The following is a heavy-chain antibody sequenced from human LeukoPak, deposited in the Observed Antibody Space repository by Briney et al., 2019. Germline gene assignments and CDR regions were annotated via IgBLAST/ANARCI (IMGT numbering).Heavy chain of an antibody. D-gene: IGHD6-13*01. CDR1: GGSISSYY. V-gene: IGHV4-4*07. J-gene: IGHJ5*02. Sequence: SETLSLTCTVSGGSISSYYWSWIRQPAGRGLEWLGRIYNSGSTNYNPSLKSRLTMSVDTSKNQFSLKLSSVTAADTAVYYCARGYSSSWNPWGQGTLVTVSS. CDR3: ARGYSSSWNP. CDR2: IYNSGST.